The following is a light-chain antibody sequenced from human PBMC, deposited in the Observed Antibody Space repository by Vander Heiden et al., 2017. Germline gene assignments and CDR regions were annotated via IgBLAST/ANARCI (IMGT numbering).Light chain of an antibody. J-gene: IGKJ1*01. Sequence: AIQMTQSPSSLSASVGDRVTITCRASQGIRNDLGWYQQKPGKAPKLLIYAASSLQSGVPSRFSGSASGTDFTLTISILHPEDFATYYCRRDDDYPWTFGQGTRVEIK. CDR2: AAS. CDR3: RRDDDYPWT. V-gene: IGKV1-6*01. CDR1: QGIRND.